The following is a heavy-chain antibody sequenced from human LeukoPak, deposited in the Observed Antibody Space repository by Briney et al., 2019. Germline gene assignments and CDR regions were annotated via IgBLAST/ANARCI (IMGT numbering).Heavy chain of an antibody. J-gene: IGHJ1*01. D-gene: IGHD1-26*01. CDR2: IYYSGST. V-gene: IGHV4-59*01. Sequence: MPSETLSLTCTVSGGSISSYYWSWIRQPPGKGLEWIGYIYYSGSTNYNPSLKSRVTISVDTSKNQFSLKLSSVTAADTAVYYCARAEGGSTGFQHWGQGTLVTVSS. CDR3: ARAEGGSTGFQH. CDR1: GGSISSYY.